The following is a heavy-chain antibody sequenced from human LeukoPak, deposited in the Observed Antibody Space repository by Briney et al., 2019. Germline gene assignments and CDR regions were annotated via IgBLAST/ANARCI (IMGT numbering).Heavy chain of an antibody. V-gene: IGHV3-20*04. CDR3: AKGRAAAGYYYYYYMDV. D-gene: IGHD6-13*01. Sequence: PGGSLRLSCAASGFTFDDSVMSWVRQAPGKGLEWVSSINWNGGSTGYADSVKGRFTISRDNAKNTLYLQMNSLRAEDTAVYYCAKGRAAAGYYYYYYMDVWGKGTTVTISS. CDR2: INWNGGST. CDR1: GFTFDDSV. J-gene: IGHJ6*03.